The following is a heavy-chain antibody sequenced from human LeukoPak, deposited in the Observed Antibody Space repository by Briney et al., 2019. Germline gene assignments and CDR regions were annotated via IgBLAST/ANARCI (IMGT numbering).Heavy chain of an antibody. CDR3: AGSGGSGSYYHGDY. V-gene: IGHV1-69*13. CDR2: IIPIFGTA. J-gene: IGHJ4*02. Sequence: ASVKVSCKASGGTFISYAISWVRQAPGQGLEWMGGIIPIFGTANYAQKFQGGVTITADESTSTAYMELSSLRSEDTAVYYCAGSGGSGSYYHGDYWGQGTLVTVSS. CDR1: GGTFISYA. D-gene: IGHD1-26*01.